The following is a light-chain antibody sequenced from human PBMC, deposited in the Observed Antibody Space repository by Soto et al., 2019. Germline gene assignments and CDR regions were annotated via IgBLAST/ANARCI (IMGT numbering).Light chain of an antibody. J-gene: IGKJ2*01. CDR2: GAS. Sequence: EIVLTQSPGTLSFSPGERATISCRASQIVTRNYLAWYQQKPGHAPRLLIYGASSRATGIPDRFSGSGSGTDFTLTISRLEPEDFAVYYCQQYGSSLYTFGQGTKLEIK. CDR3: QQYGSSLYT. V-gene: IGKV3-20*01. CDR1: QIVTRNY.